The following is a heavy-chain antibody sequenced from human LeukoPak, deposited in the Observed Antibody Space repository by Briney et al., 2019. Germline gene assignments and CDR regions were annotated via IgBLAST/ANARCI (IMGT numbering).Heavy chain of an antibody. Sequence: SETLSLTCTVSVGSISSSTYYCGWIRQPPGKGLEWIGSIYFSGSTYYNPSLKSRVTISLDTSKNQFSLKLSSVTAADTAVYYCARIGGTYYYMDLWGKGTTVTVSS. V-gene: IGHV4-39*07. CDR2: IYFSGST. CDR1: VGSISSSTYY. D-gene: IGHD3-16*01. J-gene: IGHJ6*03. CDR3: ARIGGTYYYMDL.